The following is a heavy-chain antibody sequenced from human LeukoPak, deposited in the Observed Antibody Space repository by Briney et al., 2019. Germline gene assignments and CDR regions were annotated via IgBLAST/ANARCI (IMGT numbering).Heavy chain of an antibody. D-gene: IGHD7-27*01. J-gene: IGHJ4*02. V-gene: IGHV3-11*04. CDR1: GFTFSDSY. CDR2: ISNSGDSI. CDR3: GRGHWGLDY. Sequence: GGSLRLSCAASGFTFSDSYMTWIRQAPGKGLEWVSFISNSGDSIYYADSVKGRFITSRDNAKSSLYLQMNSLRAEDTALYYCGRGHWGLDYWGQGALVTVSS.